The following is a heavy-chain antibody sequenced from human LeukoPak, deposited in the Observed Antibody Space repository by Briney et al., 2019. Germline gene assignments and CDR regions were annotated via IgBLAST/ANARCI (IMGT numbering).Heavy chain of an antibody. CDR2: IYPGDSDT. V-gene: IGHV5-51*01. CDR3: ARRSYDGSVYYRYMYYFDY. CDR1: GYSFTTNW. D-gene: IGHD3-22*01. Sequence: RPGESLKISCKGSGYSFTTNWIGWGRQMPGKGLEWMGIIYPGDSDTRFSPSFQVQVTISVDKSISTAYLQWSSLKASDTAMYYCARRSYDGSVYYRYMYYFDYWGQGTLVTVSS. J-gene: IGHJ4*02.